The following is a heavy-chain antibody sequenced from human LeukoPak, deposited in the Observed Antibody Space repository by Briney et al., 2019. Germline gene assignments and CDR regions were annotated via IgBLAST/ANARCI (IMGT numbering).Heavy chain of an antibody. J-gene: IGHJ5*02. CDR1: GFTFSSYA. Sequence: GGSLRLSCAASGFTFSSYAMTWVRQAPGKGLERVSSIIGTGTMTFYVDSVKGRFTISRDNSKNTLFLQMNSLRVEDTAVYYCAKGKAYNNLDWFDPWGQGTLVTVSS. CDR3: AKGKAYNNLDWFDP. CDR2: IIGTGTMT. V-gene: IGHV3-23*01. D-gene: IGHD4-11*01.